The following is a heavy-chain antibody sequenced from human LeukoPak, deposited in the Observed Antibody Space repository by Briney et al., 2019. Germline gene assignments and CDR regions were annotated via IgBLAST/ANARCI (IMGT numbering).Heavy chain of an antibody. V-gene: IGHV4-39*01. CDR2: IFYIGST. J-gene: IGHJ5*02. CDR3: ARHGYISGSYRYNWFDP. D-gene: IGHD1-26*01. Sequence: SETLSLTCTVSGGSISSTTHYWGWIRQPPGKGLEWVGSIFYIGSTSDSPSLKSRVTMSVDTSKNQFSLKLSSVTAADTAVYYCARHGYISGSYRYNWFDPWGQGTLVTVSS. CDR1: GGSISSTTHY.